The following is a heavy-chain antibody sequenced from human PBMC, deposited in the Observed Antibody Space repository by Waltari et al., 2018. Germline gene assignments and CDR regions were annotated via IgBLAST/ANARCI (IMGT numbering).Heavy chain of an antibody. Sequence: VESGGGVVQHGRSLRVSCAAPVLPLTTLIIHWVRQAPGKGLEGVAAMSYDGMSRYYADSVKGRFTIGGDDSKNTVYLQIDSLRPEDTAVYYCAREGGTSGYSGYFDHWGQGTLVTVSS. D-gene: IGHD2-15*01. CDR3: AREGGTSGYSGYFDH. CDR2: MSYDGMSR. CDR1: VLPLTTLI. J-gene: IGHJ4*02. V-gene: IGHV3-30*01.